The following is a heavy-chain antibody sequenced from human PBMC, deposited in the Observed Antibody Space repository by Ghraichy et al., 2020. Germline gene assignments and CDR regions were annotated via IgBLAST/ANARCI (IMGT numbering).Heavy chain of an antibody. CDR2: ISYDGSNK. Sequence: GALRLSCAASGFTFSNYVMHWVRQAPGKGLEWVALISYDGSNKYYGDSVKGRFTISRDNSKNTLYLQMNSLRAEDTAVYYCAKVWASYGNSYYGMDVWGQGTTVTVSS. J-gene: IGHJ6*02. CDR3: AKVWASYGNSYYGMDV. CDR1: GFTFSNYV. D-gene: IGHD2/OR15-2a*01. V-gene: IGHV3-30*18.